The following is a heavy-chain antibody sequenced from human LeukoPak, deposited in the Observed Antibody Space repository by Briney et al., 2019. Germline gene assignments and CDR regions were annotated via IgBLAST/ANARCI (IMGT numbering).Heavy chain of an antibody. CDR1: GFTFNGYS. Sequence: SGGSLRLSCVASGFTFNGYSMNWVRQAPGKGLEWVSYISSSSSSIYYADSVKGRFTISRDNAKNSLYLQMNSLRAEDTAVYYCAGGRGGNSFPAFDIWGQGTMVTVSS. D-gene: IGHD4-23*01. V-gene: IGHV3-48*04. CDR2: ISSSSSSI. CDR3: AGGRGGNSFPAFDI. J-gene: IGHJ3*02.